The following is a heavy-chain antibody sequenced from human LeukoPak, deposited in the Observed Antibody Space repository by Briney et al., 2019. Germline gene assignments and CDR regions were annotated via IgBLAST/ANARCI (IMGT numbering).Heavy chain of an antibody. V-gene: IGHV4-34*01. CDR1: GGSFSGYY. CDR2: INHSGST. CDR3: ARGSDPLVVTNDY. Sequence: SETLSLTCAVYGGSFSGYYWSWIRQPPGKGLEWIGEINHSGSTNYNPSLKSRVTISVDTSKNQFSLKLSSVTAADTAVYYCARGSDPLVVTNDYWGQGTLVTVSS. D-gene: IGHD2-21*02. J-gene: IGHJ4*02.